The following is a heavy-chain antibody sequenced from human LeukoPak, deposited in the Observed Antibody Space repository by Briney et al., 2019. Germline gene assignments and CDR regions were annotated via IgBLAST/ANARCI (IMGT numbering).Heavy chain of an antibody. CDR2: IYYSGST. J-gene: IGHJ4*02. V-gene: IGHV4-59*01. CDR3: ARARYYYGSGSSFFDC. Sequence: PSETLSLTCTVSGGSISSYYWSWIRQPPGKGLEWIGYIYYSGSTNYNPSLKSRVTISVDTSKNQFSLKLSSVTAADTAVYYCARARYYYGSGSSFFDCWGQGTLVTVSS. D-gene: IGHD3-10*01. CDR1: GGSISSYY.